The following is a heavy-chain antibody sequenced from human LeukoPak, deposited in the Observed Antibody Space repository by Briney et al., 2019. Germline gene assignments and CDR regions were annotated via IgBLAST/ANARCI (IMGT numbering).Heavy chain of an antibody. CDR1: GYTFTGYY. J-gene: IGHJ4*02. CDR3: ARVRRWERITIFKGPVFDY. CDR2: INPNSGGT. D-gene: IGHD3-3*01. V-gene: IGHV1-2*02. Sequence: ASVKVSCKASGYTFTGYYMHWVRQAPGQGLEWMGWINPNSGGTNYAQKFQGRVTMTRDTSISTAYMELSRLRSDDTAVYYCARVRRWERITIFKGPVFDYWGQGTLVTVSS.